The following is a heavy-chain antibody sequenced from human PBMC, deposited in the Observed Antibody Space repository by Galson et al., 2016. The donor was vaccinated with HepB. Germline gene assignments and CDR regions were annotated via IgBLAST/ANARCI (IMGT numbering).Heavy chain of an antibody. CDR3: ARDYGDSNSYFNY. CDR1: AFSFSSYS. CDR2: IWYDGTIK. D-gene: IGHD4-17*01. Sequence: SLRLSCAASAFSFSSYSMNWVRQAPAKGLEWVAFIWYDGTIKYYADSVKGRFTISRDNSKDTLYLQMNSLRAEDTAVYYCARDYGDSNSYFNYWGQGTLVTVSS. J-gene: IGHJ4*02. V-gene: IGHV3-33*08.